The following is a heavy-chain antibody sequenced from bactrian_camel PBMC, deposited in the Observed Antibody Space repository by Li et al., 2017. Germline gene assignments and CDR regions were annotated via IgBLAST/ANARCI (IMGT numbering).Heavy chain of an antibody. CDR3: AARGGVCDGDGWVSDPSAPFGY. V-gene: IGHV3S53*01. CDR2: ITSDGTI. CDR1: GDISTCA. J-gene: IGHJ6*01. Sequence: HVQLVESGGGSVQAGGSLNLSCSSSGDISTCAVGWYRQPPGKERELVSVITSDGTINYEDSVKGRFTISRDNEKNIVYLQMNSLKTEDTGVYYCAARGGVCDGDGWVSDPSAPFGYWGQGTQVTVS. D-gene: IGHD5*01.